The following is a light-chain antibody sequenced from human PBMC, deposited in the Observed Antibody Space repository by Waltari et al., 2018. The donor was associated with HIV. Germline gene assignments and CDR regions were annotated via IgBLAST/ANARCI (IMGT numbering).Light chain of an antibody. Sequence: AIQMTQSPTSLSASVGDRVTITCRASQGLEKDLSWYQQKPGRAPRLLIYAASLSQTGVPPRFSGSGSGAAFTLTISHLEAEDFATYYCLQDFSWPDTFGQGTKLEIK. CDR3: LQDFSWPDT. V-gene: IGKV1-6*02. J-gene: IGKJ2*01. CDR2: AAS. CDR1: QGLEKD.